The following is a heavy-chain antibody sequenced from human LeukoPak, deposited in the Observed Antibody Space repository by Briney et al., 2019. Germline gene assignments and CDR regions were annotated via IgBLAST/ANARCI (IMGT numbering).Heavy chain of an antibody. CDR3: ARDREKQQLPQFFYYYYMDV. J-gene: IGHJ6*03. CDR1: GFTFSYYG. Sequence: GGSLRLSCAASGFTFSYYGMHWVRQAPGKGLEWVAFIRYVERDKYYADSVKGRFTISRDNARNSLYLQMNSLRAEDTAVYYCARDREKQQLPQFFYYYYMDVWGKGTTVTVSS. V-gene: IGHV3-30*02. CDR2: IRYVERDK. D-gene: IGHD6-13*01.